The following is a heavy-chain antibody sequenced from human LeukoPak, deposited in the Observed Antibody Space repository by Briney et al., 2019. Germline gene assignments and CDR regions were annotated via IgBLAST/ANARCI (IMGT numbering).Heavy chain of an antibody. Sequence: GGSLRLSCAASGFSLSTDNMSWVRQAPGKGLEWVAVISYDGSNKYYADSVKGRFTISRDNSKNTLYLQMNSLRAEDTAVYYCARVYGSGSYPDYWGQGTLVTVSS. V-gene: IGHV3-30-3*01. J-gene: IGHJ4*02. CDR1: GFSLSTDN. CDR2: ISYDGSNK. D-gene: IGHD3-10*01. CDR3: ARVYGSGSYPDY.